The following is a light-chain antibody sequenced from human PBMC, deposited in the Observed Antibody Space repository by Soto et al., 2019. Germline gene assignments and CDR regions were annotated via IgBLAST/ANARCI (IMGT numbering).Light chain of an antibody. CDR1: SSNVGDYNY. Sequence: QSALTQPRSVSGSPGQSVTISCTGTSSNVGDYNYVSWYQQHPGKAPKLMIYDVNKRPSGVPDRFSGSKSGNTASLTISGLQAEDEADYYCCSYAGSYTSFVFGTGTKLTVL. J-gene: IGLJ1*01. CDR3: CSYAGSYTSFV. CDR2: DVN. V-gene: IGLV2-11*01.